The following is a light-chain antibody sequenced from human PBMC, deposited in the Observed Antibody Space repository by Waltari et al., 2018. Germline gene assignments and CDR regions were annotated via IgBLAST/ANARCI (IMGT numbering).Light chain of an antibody. V-gene: IGKV3-11*01. CDR1: QRVSNH. Sequence: EIVLTQSPATLSLSPGERATLSCRASQRVSNHLAWYQQKPGQAPRLLIYDASNRATGIRARFSGSGSGTDFTLTISSLEPEDFAVYYCQQRSNWPPGSFGGGTKVEIK. CDR2: DAS. CDR3: QQRSNWPPGS. J-gene: IGKJ4*01.